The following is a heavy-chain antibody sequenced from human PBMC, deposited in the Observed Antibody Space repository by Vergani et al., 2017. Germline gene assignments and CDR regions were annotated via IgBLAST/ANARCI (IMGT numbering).Heavy chain of an antibody. CDR2: FRGSSGST. CDR1: GFTFSSYA. D-gene: IGHD3-3*01. V-gene: IGHV3-23*01. Sequence: EVQLLESGGGLVQPGGSLRLSCAASGFTFSSYAMSWVRHSPGKGLEWVSAFRGSSGSTYYADSVKGRFTISRDNSKNTLYLQMNSLRAEDTAVYYCAKDSEWFQASEGFDYWGQGALVTVSS. CDR3: AKDSEWFQASEGFDY. J-gene: IGHJ4*02.